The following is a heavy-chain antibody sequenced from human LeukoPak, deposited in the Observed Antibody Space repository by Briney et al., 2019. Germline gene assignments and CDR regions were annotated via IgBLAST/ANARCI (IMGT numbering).Heavy chain of an antibody. CDR1: GFTFDDYA. J-gene: IGHJ5*02. CDR3: AKDTPCSGGSCYSDWFDP. CDR2: ISGSGGST. D-gene: IGHD2-15*01. V-gene: IGHV3-23*01. Sequence: GGSLRLSCAASGFTFDDYAMHWVRQAPGKGLEWVSGISGSGGSTDYADSVKGRFTISRDNSKNTLYLQMNSLRAEDTAVYYCAKDTPCSGGSCYSDWFDPWGQGTLVTVSS.